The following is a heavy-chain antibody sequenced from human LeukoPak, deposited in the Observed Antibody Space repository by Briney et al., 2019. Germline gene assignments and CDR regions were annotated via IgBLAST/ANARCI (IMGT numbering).Heavy chain of an antibody. CDR3: ARGPLGYCSSTSCYGEWFDP. CDR2: INPSGGSS. V-gene: IGHV1-46*01. D-gene: IGHD2-2*01. CDR1: GYTFTSYY. Sequence: ASVKVSCKASGYTFTSYYMHWVRQAPGQGLEWMGIINPSGGSSSYAQKFQGRVTMTRDTSTSTVYMELSSLRSEHTAVYYCARGPLGYCSSTSCYGEWFDPWGQGTLVTVSS. J-gene: IGHJ5*02.